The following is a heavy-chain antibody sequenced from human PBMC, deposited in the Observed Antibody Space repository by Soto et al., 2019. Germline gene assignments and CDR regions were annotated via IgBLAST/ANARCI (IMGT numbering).Heavy chain of an antibody. V-gene: IGHV4-31*03. D-gene: IGHD3-22*01. J-gene: IGHJ5*02. CDR1: GGSISSGGYY. CDR2: IYYSGST. CDR3: ARDRGRQTPGYFYGWFGP. Sequence: SETLSLTCTVSGGSISSGGYYWSWIRQHPGKGLEWIGYIYYSGSTYYNPSLKSRVTISVDTSKNQFSLKLSSVTAADTAVYYCARDRGRQTPGYFYGWFGPWGQGTLVTVSS.